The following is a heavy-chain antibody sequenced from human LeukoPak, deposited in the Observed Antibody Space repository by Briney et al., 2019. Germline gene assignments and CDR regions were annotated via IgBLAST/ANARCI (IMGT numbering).Heavy chain of an antibody. CDR1: GGTFSSYA. V-gene: IGHV1-69*13. J-gene: IGHJ4*02. D-gene: IGHD5-12*01. Sequence: SVKVSCKASGGTFSSYAISWVRQAPGQGLEWMGGIIPIFGSANYAQKFQGRVTITADESTSTAYMELSSLRSADTAVYYCARVVPTTLMNYFDYWGQGTLVTVSS. CDR2: IIPIFGSA. CDR3: ARVVPTTLMNYFDY.